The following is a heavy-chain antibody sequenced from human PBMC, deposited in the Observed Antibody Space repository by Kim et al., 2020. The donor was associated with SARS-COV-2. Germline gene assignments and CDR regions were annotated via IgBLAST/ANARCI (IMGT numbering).Heavy chain of an antibody. CDR3: ARGSGSYPYYFDY. CDR2: IYYSGST. J-gene: IGHJ4*02. Sequence: SETLSLTCTVSGGSISSGGYYWSWIRQHPVKGLEWIGYIYYSGSTDYNPSLKSRVIISVDMSKNQFSLNLSSVTAADTAVYYCARGSGSYPYYFDYWGQGTLVTVSS. CDR1: GGSISSGGYY. D-gene: IGHD1-26*01. V-gene: IGHV4-31*03.